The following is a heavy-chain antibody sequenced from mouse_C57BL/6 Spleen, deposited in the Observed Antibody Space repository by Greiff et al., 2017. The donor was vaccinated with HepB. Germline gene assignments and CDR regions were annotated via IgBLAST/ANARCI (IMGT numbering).Heavy chain of an antibody. J-gene: IGHJ2*01. Sequence: VQLQQPGAELVKPGASVKLSCKASGYTFTSYWMQWVKQRPGQGLEWIGEIDPSDSYTNYNQKFKGKATLTVDKSSSQAYMQLSSLTSEDSAVYYCASKLGRDYFDYWGQGTTLTVSS. D-gene: IGHD4-1*01. CDR1: GYTFTSYW. CDR3: ASKLGRDYFDY. CDR2: IDPSDSYT. V-gene: IGHV1-50*01.